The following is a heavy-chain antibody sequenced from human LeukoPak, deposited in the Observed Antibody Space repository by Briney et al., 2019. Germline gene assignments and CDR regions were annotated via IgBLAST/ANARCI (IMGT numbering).Heavy chain of an antibody. CDR3: ALGSGRTFDY. J-gene: IGHJ4*02. D-gene: IGHD3-10*01. CDR2: IYWDDDK. V-gene: IGHV2-5*02. CDR1: GFSLSSSGVG. Sequence: ESGPTLVNPTQTLTLTCSFSGFSLSSSGVGVGWIRQPPGKALEWLALIYWDDDKRYSSSLKSRLTITKDTSKNQVVLTMTNMDPEDTATYYCALGSGRTFDYWGQGTLVTVSS.